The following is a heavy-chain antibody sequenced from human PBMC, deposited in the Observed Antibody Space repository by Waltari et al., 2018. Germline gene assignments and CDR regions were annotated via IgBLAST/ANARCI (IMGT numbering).Heavy chain of an antibody. CDR3: ASEGPSGWSGGAFDI. J-gene: IGHJ3*02. Sequence: QVQLVQSGAEVKKPGASVKVSCKASGYTFTSYGISWVRQAPGQGLEWMGWIGAYNGNTNDAQKLQGRVTMTTDTSTSTAYMELRSLRSDDTAVYYCASEGPSGWSGGAFDIWGQGTMVTVSS. CDR1: GYTFTSYG. D-gene: IGHD6-19*01. CDR2: IGAYNGNT. V-gene: IGHV1-18*01.